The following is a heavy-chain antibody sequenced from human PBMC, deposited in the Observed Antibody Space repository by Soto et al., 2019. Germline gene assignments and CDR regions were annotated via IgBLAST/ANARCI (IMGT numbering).Heavy chain of an antibody. J-gene: IGHJ5*02. D-gene: IGHD2-15*01. V-gene: IGHV4-30-4*01. Sequence: SETLSLTCTVSGGSISSGDYYWSWIRQPPGKGLEWIGYVYYSGSTYYNPSLKSRVTISVDTSKNQFSLKLSSVTAADTAVYYCARGGTDIVDRRADWFDPWGQGTLVTVSS. CDR3: ARGGTDIVDRRADWFDP. CDR2: VYYSGST. CDR1: GGSISSGDYY.